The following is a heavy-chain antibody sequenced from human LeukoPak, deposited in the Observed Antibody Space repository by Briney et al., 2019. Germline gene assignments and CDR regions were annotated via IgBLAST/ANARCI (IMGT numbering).Heavy chain of an antibody. CDR1: GFTFSSYA. CDR3: AKAWRRYSYDSQIFDY. Sequence: GGSLRLSCAASGFTFSSYAMSWVRQAPGKGLEWVSAISGSGGSTYYADSVKGRFTISRDNSKNTLYLQMNSLRAEDTAVYYCAKAWRRYSYDSQIFDYWGQGTLVTVSS. D-gene: IGHD5-18*01. V-gene: IGHV3-23*01. J-gene: IGHJ4*02. CDR2: ISGSGGST.